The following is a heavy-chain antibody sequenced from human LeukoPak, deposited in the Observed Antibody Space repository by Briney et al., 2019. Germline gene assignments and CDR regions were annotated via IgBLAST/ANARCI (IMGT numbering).Heavy chain of an antibody. CDR2: IYYSGST. CDR3: AREFPYYFDSSGAAFDI. Sequence: PSETLSLTCTVSGGSISSSSYYWGWIRQPPGKGLEWIGSIYYSGSTYYNPSLKSRVTISVDTSKNQFSLKLSSVTAADTAVYYCAREFPYYFDSSGAAFDIWGQGTMVTVSS. V-gene: IGHV4-39*07. J-gene: IGHJ3*02. D-gene: IGHD3-22*01. CDR1: GGSISSSSYY.